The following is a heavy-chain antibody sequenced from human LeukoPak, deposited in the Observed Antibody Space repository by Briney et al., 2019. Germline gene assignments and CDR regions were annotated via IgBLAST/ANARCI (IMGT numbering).Heavy chain of an antibody. V-gene: IGHV4-61*02. J-gene: IGHJ3*02. CDR2: IYTSGST. Sequence: SETLSLTCTVSGGSISSGSYYWSWMRPPAGKGLEWIGRIYTSGSTNYNPSLKSRVTISVATSKNQFSLKLSSVTAADTAVYYCASTRITMVRGVAYDAFDIWGQGTMVTVSS. CDR1: GGSISSGSYY. D-gene: IGHD3-10*01. CDR3: ASTRITMVRGVAYDAFDI.